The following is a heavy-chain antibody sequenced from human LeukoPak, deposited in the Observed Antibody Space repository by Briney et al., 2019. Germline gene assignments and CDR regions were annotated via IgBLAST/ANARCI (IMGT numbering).Heavy chain of an antibody. CDR2: FYDTRSP. CDR3: ARGRGSLTY. V-gene: IGHV4-59*01. Sequence: SETLSLTCAVPGGSISLYYWSWIRQPPGKGLEWIGYFYDTRSPKYNPSLERRVTISVDMSRNQFSLNLTSVTAADTAVYCCARGRGSLTYWGQGTLATVSS. CDR1: GGSISLYY. J-gene: IGHJ4*02. D-gene: IGHD3-10*01.